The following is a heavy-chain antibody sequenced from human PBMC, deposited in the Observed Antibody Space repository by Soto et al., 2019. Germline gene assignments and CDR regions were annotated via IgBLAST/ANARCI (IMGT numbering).Heavy chain of an antibody. Sequence: QLQLQESGPGLVKPSETLSLTCSVSGGSISSSSYFWGWIRQPPGKGLEWIGSIYYSGSTYYNPSLKRRVTVSVDTSKSPFSLKLSSVTAAATAVYYCARHPSDFWFDPWGQGTLVTVSS. J-gene: IGHJ5*02. CDR3: ARHPSDFWFDP. D-gene: IGHD2-21*02. CDR2: IYYSGST. V-gene: IGHV4-39*01. CDR1: GGSISSSSYF.